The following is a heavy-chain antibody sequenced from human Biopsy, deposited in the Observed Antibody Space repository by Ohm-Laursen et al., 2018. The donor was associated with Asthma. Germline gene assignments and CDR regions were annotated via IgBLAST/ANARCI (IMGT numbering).Heavy chain of an antibody. V-gene: IGHV1-69*13. Sequence: SVKVSCKSLGGTFNTYVIGWGRQAPGQGLEWMGGINSVFGTTTYPQKFQDRVTITADDSTSTVYMELSSLRSEDAAVYYCARKAGSCISRTCYSLDFWGQGTLVTVSS. CDR3: ARKAGSCISRTCYSLDF. CDR2: INSVFGTT. CDR1: GGTFNTYV. D-gene: IGHD2-2*01. J-gene: IGHJ4*02.